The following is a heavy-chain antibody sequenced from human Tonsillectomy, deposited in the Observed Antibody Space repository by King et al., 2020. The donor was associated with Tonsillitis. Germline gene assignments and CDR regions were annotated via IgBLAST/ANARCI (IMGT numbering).Heavy chain of an antibody. Sequence: QLQESGPGLVKPSETLSLTCTVSGGSISSTSYYWGWIRQPPGKGLEWIGSIYYSGSSYYNPSLKSRLTISVDTSKNQFSLKLSSVTAADTAVYYCARQDDDYGDYGVDYWGQGTLVTVSS. CDR3: ARQDDDYGDYGVDY. CDR2: IYYSGSS. D-gene: IGHD4-17*01. CDR1: GGSISSTSYY. V-gene: IGHV4-39*01. J-gene: IGHJ4*02.